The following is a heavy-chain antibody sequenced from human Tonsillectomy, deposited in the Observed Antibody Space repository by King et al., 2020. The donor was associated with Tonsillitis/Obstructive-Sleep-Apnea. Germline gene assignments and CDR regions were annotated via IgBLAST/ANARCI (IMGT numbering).Heavy chain of an antibody. V-gene: IGHV3-23*04. CDR3: AKEGGSLTYYYDGSGYQQGY. J-gene: IGHJ4*02. Sequence: VQLVESGGGLVQPGGSLRLSCAASGFTFSSYAMSWVRQAPGKGLEWVSAISGSGGSTYYAHSVKGRFTISRDNSKNTLYLQLNSLRAEDTAVYYCAKEGGSLTYYYDGSGYQQGYWGQGTLVTVPS. CDR2: ISGSGGST. D-gene: IGHD3-22*01. CDR1: GFTFSSYA.